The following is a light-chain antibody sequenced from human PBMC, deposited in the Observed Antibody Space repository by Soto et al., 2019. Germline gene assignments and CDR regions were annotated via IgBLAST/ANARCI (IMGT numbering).Light chain of an antibody. V-gene: IGKV3-11*01. CDR1: QSLITN. CDR3: QQRSNWPLT. Sequence: TQWPTALAVSREKITAPACRASQSLITNLAWYQQKPGQAPRLLIYDASNRATGIPARFSGSGSGTDFTLTISTLEPEDFAVYYCQQRSNWPLTFGGGTKVDIK. J-gene: IGKJ4*01. CDR2: DAS.